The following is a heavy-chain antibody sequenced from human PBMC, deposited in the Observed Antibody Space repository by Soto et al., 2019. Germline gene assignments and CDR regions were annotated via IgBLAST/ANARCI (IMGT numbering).Heavy chain of an antibody. CDR1: GFTLTNQA. CDR3: AQRPPGYGTPVFAY. V-gene: IGHV3-23*01. D-gene: IGHD3-16*01. Sequence: EVQLLESGGGLVQPGGSLRLSCVASGFTLTNQAMSWVRQAPGKGLEWVSTTSDTGANTYYADSVKGRFTISRDNSKKTLFLQMNSLRGEDSAVYYCAQRPPGYGTPVFAYWGQGTLVTVSS. CDR2: TSDTGANT. J-gene: IGHJ1*01.